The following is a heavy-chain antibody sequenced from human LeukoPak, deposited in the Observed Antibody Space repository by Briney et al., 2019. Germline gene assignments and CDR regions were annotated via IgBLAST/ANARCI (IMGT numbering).Heavy chain of an antibody. CDR2: IHNSGRT. J-gene: IGHJ5*02. CDR1: GAIRAYY. D-gene: IGHD6-13*01. CDR3: ARLGAAVHNWFDP. V-gene: IGHV4-4*09. Sequence: SETLSLTCTFSGAIRAYYWSWIRQPPGKGLEWIGYIHNSGRTNNNPSLERRVTISIDMSKNQFSLKLTSVTAADTAVYYCARLGAAVHNWFDPWGQGTLVTVSS.